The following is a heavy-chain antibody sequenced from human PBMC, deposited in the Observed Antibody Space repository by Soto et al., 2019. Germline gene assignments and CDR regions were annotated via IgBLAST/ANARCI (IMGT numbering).Heavy chain of an antibody. CDR1: GCTFSSYT. J-gene: IGHJ4*02. CDR2: MSGSGGST. V-gene: IGHV3-23*01. Sequence: GGSLRLSCVAAGCTFSSYTMSWVRQAPGKGLEWVSSMSGSGGSTYDADSVKGRFTISRDNSENTLYLQMNSLRAEDTAVYYCAKGNLYFDYWGQGTLVTVSS. CDR3: AKGNLYFDY.